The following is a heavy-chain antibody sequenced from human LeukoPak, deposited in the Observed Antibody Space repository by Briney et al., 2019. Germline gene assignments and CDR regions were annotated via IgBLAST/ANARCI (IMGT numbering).Heavy chain of an antibody. Sequence: GGSLTLSCGASGFPSSDYYMSWMRHAPGRGVEWVSYICSTGSIIYYAHSVKGRFTISRDNAKNSLYLEMNSLRAEDTAVYYCARDKSSAAVFDIWGQGTMVTVSS. D-gene: IGHD6-6*01. V-gene: IGHV3-11*01. CDR3: ARDKSSAAVFDI. CDR2: ICSTGSII. J-gene: IGHJ3*02. CDR1: GFPSSDYY.